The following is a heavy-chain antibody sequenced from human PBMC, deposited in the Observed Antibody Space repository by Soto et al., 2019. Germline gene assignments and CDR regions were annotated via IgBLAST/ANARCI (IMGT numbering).Heavy chain of an antibody. J-gene: IGHJ4*01. CDR2: ISGSGDKT. Sequence: PGGSLRLSCAASGVTFSSHAMTWVRQAPGKGLEWVSVISGSGDKTYYADSVKGRFTISRDNSKKTLYVQMDSLRAEDTAIYYCAKGGLLTGYSTLDYWGQGTLVTVSS. V-gene: IGHV3-23*01. CDR3: AKGGLLTGYSTLDY. CDR1: GVTFSSHA. D-gene: IGHD3-9*01.